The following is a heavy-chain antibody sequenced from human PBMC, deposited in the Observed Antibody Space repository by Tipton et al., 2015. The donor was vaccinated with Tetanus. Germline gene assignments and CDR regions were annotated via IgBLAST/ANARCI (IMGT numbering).Heavy chain of an antibody. J-gene: IGHJ5*02. Sequence: LRLSCTVSGGSISSGTYYWGWIRQPPGKGLEWIASIYFKGDTYYSPSLKSRVTIDVDTSQNLFSLTLTSVTATDTAVYYCARHLYGYWFDPWGQGALVTVSS. CDR1: GGSISSGTYY. CDR2: IYFKGDT. D-gene: IGHD4-17*01. V-gene: IGHV4-39*02. CDR3: ARHLYGYWFDP.